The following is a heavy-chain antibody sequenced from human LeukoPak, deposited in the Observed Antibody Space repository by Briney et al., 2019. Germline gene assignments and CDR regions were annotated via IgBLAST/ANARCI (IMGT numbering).Heavy chain of an antibody. CDR2: IIPIFGTA. V-gene: IGHV1-69*13. Sequence: SVKVSCKASGGTFSNYAISWVRQAPGQGLEWMGGIIPIFGTANYAQKFQGRVTITADESTSTAYMELSSLRSEDTAVYYCASAYYYDSSGYSPCDYWGQGTLVTVSS. D-gene: IGHD3-22*01. J-gene: IGHJ4*02. CDR1: GGTFSNYA. CDR3: ASAYYYDSSGYSPCDY.